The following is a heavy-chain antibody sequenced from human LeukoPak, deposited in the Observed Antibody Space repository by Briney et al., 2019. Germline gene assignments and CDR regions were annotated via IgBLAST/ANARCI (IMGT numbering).Heavy chain of an antibody. J-gene: IGHJ6*02. Sequence: PSETLSLTCTVSGYSISSGYYWGWIRQPPGKGLEWIGSIYHSGSTYYNPSLKSRVTISVDTSKNQFSLKLSSVTAADTAVYYCARDVGSGRYYYGMDVWGQGTTVTVSS. CDR1: GYSISSGYY. CDR2: IYHSGST. D-gene: IGHD6-19*01. CDR3: ARDVGSGRYYYGMDV. V-gene: IGHV4-38-2*02.